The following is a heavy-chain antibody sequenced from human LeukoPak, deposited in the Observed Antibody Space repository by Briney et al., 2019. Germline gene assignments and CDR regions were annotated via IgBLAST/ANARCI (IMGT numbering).Heavy chain of an antibody. Sequence: GGSLRLSCAASGFTFSSYWMPWVRQAPGKGLVWVSRINSDGSTTSYADSVKGRFSISRFNAKETLYLQMNSLRVKDTAVYYCARGTDDIDIWGQGTLVTVSS. CDR1: GFTFSSYW. V-gene: IGHV3-74*01. D-gene: IGHD3-9*01. J-gene: IGHJ3*02. CDR3: ARGTDDIDI. CDR2: INSDGSTT.